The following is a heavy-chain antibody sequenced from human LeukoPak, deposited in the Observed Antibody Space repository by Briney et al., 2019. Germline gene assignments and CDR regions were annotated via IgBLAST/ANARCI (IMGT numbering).Heavy chain of an antibody. CDR1: GYSISSGYH. CDR3: ARLHVYSFGYIDS. V-gene: IGHV4-38-2*02. Sequence: AETVPLLCTVSGYSISSGYHWGWIRQPPGKGLEWIGSIYHTRSTYYNLSLKTRVTISVDTSKNQFSLKLSSVTAADTAVYCCARLHVYSFGYIDSWGQGTLVTVSS. CDR2: IYHTRST. D-gene: IGHD5-18*01. J-gene: IGHJ4*02.